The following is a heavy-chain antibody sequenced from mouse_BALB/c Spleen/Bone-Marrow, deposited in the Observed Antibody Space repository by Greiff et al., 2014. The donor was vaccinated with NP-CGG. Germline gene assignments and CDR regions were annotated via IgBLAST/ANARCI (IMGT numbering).Heavy chain of an antibody. V-gene: IGHV3-1*02. Sequence: EVQLQQSGPDLVKPSQSLSLSCTVTGYSITSGYSWHWIRQFPGNKLEWMGYIHYSGSTNYNPSLKSRISITRDTSKNKFFLQLNSVTTEDTATYYCARDQGYYAMDYWGQGTSVTVSS. CDR3: ARDQGYYAMDY. CDR1: GYSITSGYS. CDR2: IHYSGST. J-gene: IGHJ4*01.